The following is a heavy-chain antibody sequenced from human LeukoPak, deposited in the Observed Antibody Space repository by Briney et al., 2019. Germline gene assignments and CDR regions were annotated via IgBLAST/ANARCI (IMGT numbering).Heavy chain of an antibody. D-gene: IGHD4-17*01. V-gene: IGHV4-31*03. J-gene: IGHJ4*02. CDR2: IYYSGST. CDR1: GGSISSGGYY. Sequence: PSETLSLTCTVSGGSISSGGYYWSWIRQHPGKGLEWIGYIYYSGSTYYNPSLKSRVTISVDTSKNQFSPKLSSVTAADTAVYYCARFTNYGDHVPVYFDYWGQGTLVTVSS. CDR3: ARFTNYGDHVPVYFDY.